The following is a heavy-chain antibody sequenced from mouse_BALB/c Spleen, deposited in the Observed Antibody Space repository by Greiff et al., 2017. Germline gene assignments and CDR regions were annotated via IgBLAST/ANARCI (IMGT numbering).Heavy chain of an antibody. CDR2: ISSGGSYT. CDR3: TRALLRLHYAMDY. CDR1: GFTFSSYT. J-gene: IGHJ4*01. Sequence: EVMLVESGGGLVKPGGSLKLSCAASGFTFSSYTMSWVRQTPEKRLEWVATISSGGSYTYYPDSVKGRFTISRDNAKNTLYLQMSSLKSEDTAMYYCTRALLRLHYAMDYWGQGTSVTVSS. D-gene: IGHD1-2*01. V-gene: IGHV5-6-4*01.